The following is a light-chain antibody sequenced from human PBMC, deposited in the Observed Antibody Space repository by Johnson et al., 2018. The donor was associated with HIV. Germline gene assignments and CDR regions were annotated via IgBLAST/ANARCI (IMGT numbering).Light chain of an antibody. V-gene: IGLV1-51*02. J-gene: IGLJ1*01. CDR2: ENN. Sequence: QSVLTQPPSVSAAPGQRVTISCSGSSSNIGDNYVSWYQQLPGTAPKLLIYENNKRPSGIPDPFSGSKSGTSATLGITGLQTGDEADYYCGRWDDSLSTYVFGTGTKVTVL. CDR3: GRWDDSLSTYV. CDR1: SSNIGDNY.